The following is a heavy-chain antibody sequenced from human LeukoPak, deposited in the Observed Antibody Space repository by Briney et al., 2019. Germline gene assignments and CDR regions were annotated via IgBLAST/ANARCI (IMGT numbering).Heavy chain of an antibody. V-gene: IGHV3-7*01. D-gene: IGHD5-18*01. J-gene: IGHJ4*02. Sequence: GGSLRLSCAASGFTFSSYWMSWVRQAPGKGLEWVANIKQDGSEKYYVDSVKGRFTISRDNAKNSLYLQLNSLRPEGTGLYYCARDIQNVDTPMALDYWGQGTLVTVSS. CDR1: GFTFSSYW. CDR3: ARDIQNVDTPMALDY. CDR2: IKQDGSEK.